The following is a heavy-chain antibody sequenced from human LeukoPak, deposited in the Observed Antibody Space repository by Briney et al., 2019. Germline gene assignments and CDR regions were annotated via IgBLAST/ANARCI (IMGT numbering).Heavy chain of an antibody. J-gene: IGHJ3*02. D-gene: IGHD7-27*01. CDR3: ARSLGDAFDI. CDR2: IYSGGST. V-gene: IGHV3-53*01. Sequence: GGSLRLSCAASGFTVSSNYMSWVRQAPGEGLEWVSVIYSGGSTYYVDSVKGRFTISRDNSKNTLYLQMNSLRAEDTAVYYCARSLGDAFDIWGQGTMVTVSS. CDR1: GFTVSSNY.